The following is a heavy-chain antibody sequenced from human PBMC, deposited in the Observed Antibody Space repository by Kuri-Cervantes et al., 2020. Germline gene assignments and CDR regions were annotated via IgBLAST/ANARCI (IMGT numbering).Heavy chain of an antibody. CDR2: IYYSGST. Sequence: SETLSLTCTVSGGSVSSGSYYWSWIRQPPGKGLGWIGYIYYSGSTNYTPSLKSRITISVDTSKNQFSLKLGSVTAADTAVYYCAVGAGHNWFDPWGQGTLVTVSS. CDR1: GGSVSSGSYY. D-gene: IGHD3-16*01. J-gene: IGHJ5*02. CDR3: AVGAGHNWFDP. V-gene: IGHV4-61*01.